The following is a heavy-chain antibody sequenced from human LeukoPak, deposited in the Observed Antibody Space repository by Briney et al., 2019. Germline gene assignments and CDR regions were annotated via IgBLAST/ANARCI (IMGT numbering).Heavy chain of an antibody. D-gene: IGHD4-17*01. CDR3: AKHDYGDPVGNFDY. V-gene: IGHV3-53*01. Sequence: PGGSLRLSCAASGFTVSSNYMSWVRQAPGKGLEWVSVIYSGGSTYYADSVKGRFTISRDNSKNTLSLQMNSLRAEDTAMYYYAKHDYGDPVGNFDYWGQGTLVTVSS. CDR2: IYSGGST. J-gene: IGHJ4*02. CDR1: GFTVSSNY.